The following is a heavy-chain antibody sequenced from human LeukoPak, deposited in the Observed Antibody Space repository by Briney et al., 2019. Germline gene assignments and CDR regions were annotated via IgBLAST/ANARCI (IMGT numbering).Heavy chain of an antibody. V-gene: IGHV1-69*01. J-gene: IGHJ6*02. D-gene: IGHD6-19*01. CDR3: ARATLKQWLVPYYYYGMDV. Sequence: GASVKVSCKASGGTFSSYAISWVRQAPGQGLEWMGGIIPIFGTANYAQKFQGRVTITADESTSTAYMELSSLRSEDTAVYYCARATLKQWLVPYYYYGMDVWGQGTTVTVSS. CDR1: GGTFSSYA. CDR2: IIPIFGTA.